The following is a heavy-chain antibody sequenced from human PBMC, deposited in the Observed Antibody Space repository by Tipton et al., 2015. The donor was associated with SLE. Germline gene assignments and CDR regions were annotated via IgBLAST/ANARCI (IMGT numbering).Heavy chain of an antibody. V-gene: IGHV1-18*01. CDR2: ITAYDGNT. D-gene: IGHD3-3*01. Sequence: QLVQSGAEVKKPGASVKVSCKTSGYTFTSYGISWVRQAPGQGLEWMGWITAYDGNTNYAQKLQGRVTLTTDTSTSTAYMELRSLRSDDTAVYYCARDIGGPKGITHYEFSRGDDAFDIWGQGTMVTVSS. J-gene: IGHJ3*02. CDR1: GYTFTSYG. CDR3: ARDIGGPKGITHYEFSRGDDAFDI.